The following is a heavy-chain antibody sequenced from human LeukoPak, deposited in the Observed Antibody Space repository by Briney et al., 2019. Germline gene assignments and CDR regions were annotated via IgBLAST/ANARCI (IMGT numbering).Heavy chain of an antibody. Sequence: PGGSLRLSCAASGSTFSNYNMNWVRQAPGKGLEWVSYISSSSTTIYYADSVKGRFTISRDNAKNSLYLQMNSLRAEDTAVYYCASSGRRRRNYYDSSGPGAFDIWGQGTMVTVSS. CDR1: GSTFSNYN. CDR3: ASSGRRRRNYYDSSGPGAFDI. J-gene: IGHJ3*02. D-gene: IGHD3-22*01. CDR2: ISSSSTTI. V-gene: IGHV3-48*01.